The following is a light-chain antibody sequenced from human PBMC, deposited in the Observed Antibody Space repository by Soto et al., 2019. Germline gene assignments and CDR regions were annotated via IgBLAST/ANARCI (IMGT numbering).Light chain of an antibody. CDR1: SSDVGGYDY. CDR2: EVT. V-gene: IGLV2-8*01. J-gene: IGLJ1*01. Sequence: QSVLTQPPSASGSPGQSVTISCTGTSSDVGGYDYVSWYQQRPGKAPKLLIHEVTKRPSGVPDRFSGSKSGNTASLTVSGLQAEDEADYYCSSYAGSNTPLYVFGTGTKVTVL. CDR3: SSYAGSNTPLYV.